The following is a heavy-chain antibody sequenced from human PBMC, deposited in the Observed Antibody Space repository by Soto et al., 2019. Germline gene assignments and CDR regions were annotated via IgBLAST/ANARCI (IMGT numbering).Heavy chain of an antibody. D-gene: IGHD5-12*01. CDR3: ARDIRGRNGMDV. Sequence: ASVKVSGKASGYTFTSYGISWERQAPGQGLEWRGWIGAYNGNTNYAQKLQGRVTMTTDTPTSTAYMELRSLRSDDTAVYYCARDIRGRNGMDVWGRRTTVTVAS. CDR2: IGAYNGNT. J-gene: IGHJ6*02. CDR1: GYTFTSYG. V-gene: IGHV1-18*04.